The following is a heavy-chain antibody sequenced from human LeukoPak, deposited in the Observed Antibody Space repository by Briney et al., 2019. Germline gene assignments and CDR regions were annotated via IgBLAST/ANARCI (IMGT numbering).Heavy chain of an antibody. CDR3: ARILHISGWSIDY. CDR2: INQDERDR. CDR1: GSTFRNYW. D-gene: IGHD6-19*01. Sequence: GGSLRLSCAASGSTFRNYWMSWVRQAPGKGLEWVANINQDERDRYYVDSVKGRFTISRDNAKNSVYLQMNSLRAEDTAVYYCARILHISGWSIDYWGQGALVTVSS. J-gene: IGHJ4*02. V-gene: IGHV3-7*01.